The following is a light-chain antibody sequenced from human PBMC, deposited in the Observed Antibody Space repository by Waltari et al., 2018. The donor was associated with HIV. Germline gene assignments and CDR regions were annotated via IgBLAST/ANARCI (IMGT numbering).Light chain of an antibody. CDR1: NSDVGSYDL. CDR2: EVT. CDR3: CSYAGSHTFVV. Sequence: QSALTQPASVSGSPGQSVTISCAGSNSDVGSYDLVSWYQHHPGKAPKRLIYEVTKRPSGVSNRFSGSKSGNTASLTISGLQEDEADYYCCSYAGSHTFVVFGGGTKLTVL. V-gene: IGLV2-23*02. J-gene: IGLJ2*01.